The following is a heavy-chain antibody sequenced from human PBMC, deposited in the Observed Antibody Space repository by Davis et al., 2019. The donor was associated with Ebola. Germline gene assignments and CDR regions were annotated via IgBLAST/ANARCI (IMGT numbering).Heavy chain of an antibody. CDR1: GYTFTGYY. D-gene: IGHD1-26*01. J-gene: IGHJ4*02. Sequence: ASVKVSCKASGYTFTGYYMHWVRQAPGQGLEWMGWISAYNGNTNYAQKLQGRVTMTTDTSTSTAYMELRSLRSDDTAVYYCARDLQGESDYWGQGTLVTVSS. CDR2: ISAYNGNT. V-gene: IGHV1-18*04. CDR3: ARDLQGESDY.